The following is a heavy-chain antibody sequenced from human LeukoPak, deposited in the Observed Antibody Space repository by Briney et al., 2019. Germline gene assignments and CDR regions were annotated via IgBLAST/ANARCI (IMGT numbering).Heavy chain of an antibody. CDR3: ARDGGWYKRGLDYYYYYMDV. D-gene: IGHD6-19*01. V-gene: IGHV4-39*07. Sequence: SETLSLTCTVSGGSISSSGYYWGWIRQPPGKGLEWIGSIYHSGSTYYNPSLKSRVTISVDTSKNQFSLKLSSVTAADTALYYCARDGGWYKRGLDYYYYYMDVWGKGTTVTVSS. J-gene: IGHJ6*03. CDR1: GGSISSSGYY. CDR2: IYHSGST.